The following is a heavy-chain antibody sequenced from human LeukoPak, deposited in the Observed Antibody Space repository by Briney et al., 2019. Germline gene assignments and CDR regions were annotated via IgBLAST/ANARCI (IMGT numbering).Heavy chain of an antibody. V-gene: IGHV4-59*11. J-gene: IGHJ4*02. CDR1: GGSIISHY. CDR3: ARAAGRWLPARYFDY. D-gene: IGHD5-24*01. Sequence: SETLSLTCTVSGGSIISHYWSWIRQPPGKGLEWIGYIYYSGSTNYNPSLKSRVTISVDTSKNQFSLKLSSVTAADTAVYYCARAAGRWLPARYFDYWGQGTLVTVSS. CDR2: IYYSGST.